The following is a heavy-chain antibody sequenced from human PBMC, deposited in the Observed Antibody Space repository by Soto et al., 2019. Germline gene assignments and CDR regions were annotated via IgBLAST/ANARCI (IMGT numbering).Heavy chain of an antibody. J-gene: IGHJ6*01. D-gene: IGHD6-13*01. V-gene: IGHV1-69*01. CDR3: ASRDGDPGIAGDGKYYYYYGMDG. Sequence: QVQLVQSAAEVKKPGSSVKVSCKSSVGTFSSYAISWVRQAPGQGLEWMGGIIPIFGTANYAQQFQGRVTITADESTSKAHMEVSSLRAEDTAVYDCASRDGDPGIAGDGKYYYYYGMDGWGQGTTVTVSS. CDR2: IIPIFGTA. CDR1: VGTFSSYA.